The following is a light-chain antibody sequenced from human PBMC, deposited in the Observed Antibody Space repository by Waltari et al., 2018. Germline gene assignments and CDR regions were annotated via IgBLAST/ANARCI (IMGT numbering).Light chain of an antibody. J-gene: IGLJ1*01. V-gene: IGLV1-40*01. CDR3: QSYDSSHYV. Sequence: QSVLTQPPSVSGAPGQRVTISCTGSSSNIGAGYAVHWYQQLPGTAPKLLIYGNSNRPSGVPDRFSGSKSGTSASLAITGLQAEDEADYYCQSYDSSHYVFGTGTKVTVL. CDR1: SSNIGAGYA. CDR2: GNS.